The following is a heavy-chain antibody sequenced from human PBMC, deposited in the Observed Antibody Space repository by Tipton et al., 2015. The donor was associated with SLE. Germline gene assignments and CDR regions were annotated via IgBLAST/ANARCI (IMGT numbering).Heavy chain of an antibody. CDR3: ARAGIAVAGKRGAFDI. CDR2: IYYSGST. J-gene: IGHJ3*02. CDR1: GGSISSSSYY. D-gene: IGHD6-19*01. Sequence: TLSLTCTVSGGSISSSSYYWGWIRRPPGKGLEWIGSIYYSGSTYYNPSLKSRVTISVDTSKNQFSLKLSSVTAADTAVYYCARAGIAVAGKRGAFDIWRQGTMVTVSS. V-gene: IGHV4-39*07.